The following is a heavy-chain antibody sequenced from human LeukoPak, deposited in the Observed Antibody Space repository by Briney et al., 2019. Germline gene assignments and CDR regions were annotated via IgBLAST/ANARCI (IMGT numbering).Heavy chain of an antibody. CDR2: ISAYNGNT. V-gene: IGHV1-18*01. CDR3: AREGDLVGATWYFDY. Sequence: ASVKVSCKASGYTFTSYGISWVRQAPGQGLEWMGWISAYNGNTNYAQKLQGRVTITTDTSTSTAYMELRSLRSDDTAVYYCAREGDLVGATWYFDYWGQGTLVTVSS. D-gene: IGHD1-26*01. J-gene: IGHJ4*02. CDR1: GYTFTSYG.